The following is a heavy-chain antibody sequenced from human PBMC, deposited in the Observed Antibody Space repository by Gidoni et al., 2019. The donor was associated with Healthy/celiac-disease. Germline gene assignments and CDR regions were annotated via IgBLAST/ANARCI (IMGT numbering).Heavy chain of an antibody. V-gene: IGHV4-31*03. D-gene: IGHD2-15*01. CDR3: ARGYCSGGSCFYNWFDP. J-gene: IGHJ5*02. CDR1: GGSISSGGYY. CDR2: IYYSGST. Sequence: PSQTLSLTCTVSGGSISSGGYYWSWIRQHPGKGLEWIGYIYYSGSTYYNPSRKSRVTISVDTSKNQFSLKLSSVTAADPAVYYCARGYCSGGSCFYNWFDPWGQGTLVTVSS.